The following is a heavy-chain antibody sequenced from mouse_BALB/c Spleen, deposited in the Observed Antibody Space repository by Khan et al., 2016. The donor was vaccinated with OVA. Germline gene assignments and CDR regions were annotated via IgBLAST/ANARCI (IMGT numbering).Heavy chain of an antibody. V-gene: IGHV1-80*01. CDR2: IYPGGGDS. D-gene: IGHD2-2*01. CDR1: GYAFSNYW. J-gene: IGHJ3*01. Sequence: QVQLKESGAELVRPGSSVKISCKASGYAFSNYWMNWVKQRPGQGLEWIGQIYPGGGDSNFNGKFKGKATLTAETSSSTAYMQLSSLTSEDSAVYFCAREGDDGYDRAWFAHGGQGTLVTVSA. CDR3: AREGDDGYDRAWFAH.